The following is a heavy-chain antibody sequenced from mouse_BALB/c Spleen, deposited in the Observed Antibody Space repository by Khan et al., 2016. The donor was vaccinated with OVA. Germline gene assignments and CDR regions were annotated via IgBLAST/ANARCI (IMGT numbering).Heavy chain of an antibody. CDR2: INTYTGET. Sequence: QIQLVQSGPDVKKPGGTVKISCTASGYSFTNYGMNWVRQAPGKGLKWMGWINTYTGETTYADDFKGRFAFSLDTSASTAYLQINTLKNEDTATXCCASGGYWYFDVWGAGTTVTVSS. V-gene: IGHV9-3-1*01. CDR1: GYSFTNYG. CDR3: ASGGYWYFDV. D-gene: IGHD1-1*02. J-gene: IGHJ1*01.